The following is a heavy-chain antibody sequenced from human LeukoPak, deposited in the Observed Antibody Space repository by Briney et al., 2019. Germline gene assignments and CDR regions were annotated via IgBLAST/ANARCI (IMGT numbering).Heavy chain of an antibody. V-gene: IGHV3-15*01. CDR3: TTEDYGDYVPDY. Sequence: GGSLRLSCITSGLNFSVYYMTWIRQAPGKGLEWVGQIKSKTDGGTTDYAAPVKGRFTISRDDSKNSLYLLMNSLKTEDTAVYYCTTEDYGDYVPDYWGQGTLVTVSS. CDR1: GLNFSVYY. CDR2: IKSKTDGGTT. D-gene: IGHD4-17*01. J-gene: IGHJ4*02.